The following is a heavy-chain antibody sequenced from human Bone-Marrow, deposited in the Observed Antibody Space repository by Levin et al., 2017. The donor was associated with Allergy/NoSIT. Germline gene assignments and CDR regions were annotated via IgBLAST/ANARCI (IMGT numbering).Heavy chain of an antibody. CDR3: ARAKHNGDYFDY. CDR1: GGSFSGYY. Sequence: PSETLSLTCAVYGGSFSGYYWSWIRQPPGKGLEWIGEINHSGSTNYNPSLKSRVTISVDTSKNQFSLKLSSVTAADTAVYYCARAKHNGDYFDYWGQGTLVTVSS. J-gene: IGHJ4*02. V-gene: IGHV4-34*01. CDR2: INHSGST. D-gene: IGHD4-17*01.